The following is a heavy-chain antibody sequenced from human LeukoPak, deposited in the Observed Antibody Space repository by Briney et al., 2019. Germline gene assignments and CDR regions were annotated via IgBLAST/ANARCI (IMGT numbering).Heavy chain of an antibody. V-gene: IGHV4-59*11. CDR3: ARDRGITMIRTMDNWFDP. D-gene: IGHD3-22*01. CDR2: IYYSGST. Sequence: PSETLSLTCTVSGGSISSHYWSWIRQPPGKGLEWIGYIYYSGSTNYNPSLKSRVTISVDTSKNQFSLKLSSVTAADTAVYYCARDRGITMIRTMDNWFDPWGQGTLVTVSS. J-gene: IGHJ5*02. CDR1: GGSISSHY.